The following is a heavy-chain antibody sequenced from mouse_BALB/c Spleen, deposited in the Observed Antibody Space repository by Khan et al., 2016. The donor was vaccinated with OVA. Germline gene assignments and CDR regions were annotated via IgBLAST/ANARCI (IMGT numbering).Heavy chain of an antibody. Sequence: EVELVESGGGLVKPGGSLKLSCAASGFTFSGYAMSWVRQTPEQRLEWVAVISKTGSNTYYPDTVTGRFTIPRDNAKNILYLEMSSRRSEDTAMYYCAWGRYYGSSPDWFAYWGQGTLVTVSA. CDR2: ISKTGSNT. D-gene: IGHD1-1*01. V-gene: IGHV5-9-4*01. CDR1: GFTFSGYA. J-gene: IGHJ3*01. CDR3: AWGRYYGSSPDWFAY.